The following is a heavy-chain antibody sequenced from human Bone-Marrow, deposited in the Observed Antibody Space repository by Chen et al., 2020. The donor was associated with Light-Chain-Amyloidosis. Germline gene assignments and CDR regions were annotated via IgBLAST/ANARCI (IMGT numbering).Heavy chain of an antibody. V-gene: IGHV3-7*01. D-gene: IGHD3-10*01. CDR2: IKQDGSEK. CDR3: TSEGRDIPMVRGVIRYYYYMDV. CDR1: GFTLSSHW. Sequence: EVQLVESGGGLVQPGGSLRLSCAASGFTLSSHWMSWVRQPPGKGLEWVANIKQDGSEKYYVDSVNGRFTISRDDAKNALFLQVNSLRAKDTAVYCSTSEGRDIPMVRGVIRYYYYMDVWGKGTTVTVSS. J-gene: IGHJ6*03.